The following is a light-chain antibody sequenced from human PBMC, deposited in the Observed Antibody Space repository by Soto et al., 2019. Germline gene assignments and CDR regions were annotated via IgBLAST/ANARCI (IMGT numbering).Light chain of an antibody. V-gene: IGKV1-9*01. Sequence: DIQLTQSPSSLSASVGDRVTITCRASQGISSYLAWYQQKPGKAPKLLIYTASTLQSGVPSRFSGSGSGTEFTLTTSSLQPEDFATYYCQQLNSYPHTFGGGTNVEIK. J-gene: IGKJ4*01. CDR2: TAS. CDR3: QQLNSYPHT. CDR1: QGISSY.